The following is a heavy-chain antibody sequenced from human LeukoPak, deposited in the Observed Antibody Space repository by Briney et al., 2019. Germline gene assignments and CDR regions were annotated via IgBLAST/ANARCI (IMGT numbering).Heavy chain of an antibody. CDR2: FYPGDSDT. J-gene: IGHJ4*02. CDR1: GYSFTTYW. V-gene: IGHV5-51*01. D-gene: IGHD1-26*01. Sequence: GESLKISCRGSGYSFTTYWIGWVRQMPGKGLEWMGMFYPGDSDTRYSPSFQGQVTISADKSISTAYLQWSSLKASDTAMYYCAREAGLVGATTGNAFEYWGQGTLVTVSS. CDR3: AREAGLVGATTGNAFEY.